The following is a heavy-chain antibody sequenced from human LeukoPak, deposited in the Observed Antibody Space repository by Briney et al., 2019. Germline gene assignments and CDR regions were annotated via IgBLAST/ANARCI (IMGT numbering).Heavy chain of an antibody. D-gene: IGHD3-22*01. Sequence: GGSLRLSCAASGLTFTRDWMHWVRQAPGKGLEWVSSISSSSSYIYYADSVKGRFTISRDNAKNSLYLQMNSLRAEDTAVYYCPRDYYDAHDYWGQGTLVTVSS. CDR3: PRDYYDAHDY. V-gene: IGHV3-21*01. J-gene: IGHJ4*02. CDR2: ISSSSSYI. CDR1: GLTFTRDW.